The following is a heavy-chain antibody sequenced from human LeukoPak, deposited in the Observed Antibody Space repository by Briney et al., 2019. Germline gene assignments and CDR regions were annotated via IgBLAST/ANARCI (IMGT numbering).Heavy chain of an antibody. CDR3: ATDDYCGNSAKAADFDY. V-gene: IGHV1-24*01. CDR2: FDPEDGET. D-gene: IGHD4-23*01. Sequence: ASVKVSCKVSGYTLTELSMHWVRQAPGKWLEWMGGFDPEDGETIYAQKFQGRVTMTEDTSTDTAYMELSSLRSEDTAVYYCATDDYCGNSAKAADFDYWGQGTLVTVSS. CDR1: GYTLTELS. J-gene: IGHJ4*02.